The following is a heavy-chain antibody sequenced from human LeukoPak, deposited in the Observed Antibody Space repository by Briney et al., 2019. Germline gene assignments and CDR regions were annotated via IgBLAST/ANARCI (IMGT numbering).Heavy chain of an antibody. D-gene: IGHD2-15*01. CDR2: MNPNSGNT. CDR1: GYTFTSYD. CDR3: ARISSIVAATRHVVRGLDY. J-gene: IGHJ4*02. V-gene: IGHV1-8*01. Sequence: ASVKVSCKASGYTFTSYDINWVRQATGQGLEWMGRMNPNSGNTGYAQKFQGRVTMTRNTSISTAYMELSSLRSEDTAVYYCARISSIVAATRHVVRGLDYWGQGTLVTVSS.